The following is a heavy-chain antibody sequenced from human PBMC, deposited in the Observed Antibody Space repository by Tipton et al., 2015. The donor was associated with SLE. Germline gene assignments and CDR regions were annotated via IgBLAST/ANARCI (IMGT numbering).Heavy chain of an antibody. Sequence: LRLSCTVSGGSISSSSYYWGWIRQPPGKGLEWIGSIYYSGSTYYNPSLKSRVTISVDTSKNQFSLKLSSVTAADTAVYYCARDGDKAMVGGVFDIWGQGTMVTVSS. CDR1: GGSISSSSYY. CDR3: ARDGDKAMVGGVFDI. V-gene: IGHV4-39*07. CDR2: IYYSGST. J-gene: IGHJ3*02. D-gene: IGHD5-18*01.